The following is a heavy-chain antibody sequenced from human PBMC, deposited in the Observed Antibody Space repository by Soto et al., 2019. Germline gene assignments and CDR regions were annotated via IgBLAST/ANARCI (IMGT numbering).Heavy chain of an antibody. CDR3: ARAGGYSSGWCHACGMDV. J-gene: IGHJ6*02. Sequence: SVKVSCKASGGTFSSYAISWVRQAPGQGLEWMGGIIPIFGTANYAQKFQGRVTITADESTSTAYMELSSLRSEDTAVYYCARAGGYSSGWCHACGMDVWGQGTTVTVSS. D-gene: IGHD6-19*01. CDR1: GGTFSSYA. CDR2: IIPIFGTA. V-gene: IGHV1-69*13.